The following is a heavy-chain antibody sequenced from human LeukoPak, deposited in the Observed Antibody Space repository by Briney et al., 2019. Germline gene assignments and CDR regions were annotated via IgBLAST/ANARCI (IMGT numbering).Heavy chain of an antibody. J-gene: IGHJ4*02. CDR2: IYHSGST. CDR3: ARVWSQQLDPFDY. V-gene: IGHV4-30-2*01. CDR1: GGSISSGGYY. D-gene: IGHD6-13*01. Sequence: PSETLSLTCTVSGGSISSGGYYWSWIREPPGKGLEWIGYIYHSGSTYYNPSLKSRVTISVDRSKNQFSLKLSSVTAADTAVYHCARVWSQQLDPFDYWGQGTLVTVSS.